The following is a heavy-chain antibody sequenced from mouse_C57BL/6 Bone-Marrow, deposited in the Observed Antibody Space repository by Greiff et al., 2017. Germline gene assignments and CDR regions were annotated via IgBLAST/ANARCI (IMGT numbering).Heavy chain of an antibody. CDR2: ISSGGSYT. CDR3: ARLRANWAMDY. CDR1: GFTFSSYG. V-gene: IGHV5-6*01. J-gene: IGHJ4*01. D-gene: IGHD4-1*01. Sequence: EVHLVESGGDLVKPGGSLKLSCAASGFTFSSYGMSWVRQTPDKRLEWVATISSGGSYTYYPDSVKGRFTISRDNAKNTLYLQMSSLKSEDTAMYYCARLRANWAMDYWGQGTSVTVSS.